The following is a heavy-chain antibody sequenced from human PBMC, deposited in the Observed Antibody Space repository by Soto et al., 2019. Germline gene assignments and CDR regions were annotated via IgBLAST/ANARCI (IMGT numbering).Heavy chain of an antibody. CDR3: ARDAEYSSSWYSAFYI. J-gene: IGHJ3*02. CDR1: GCTFSSYA. V-gene: IGHV1-46*03. Sequence: GASVKVSCKASGCTFSSYAISWVRQAPGQGLEWMGIINPSGGSTSYAQKFQGRVTMTRDTSTSTVYMELSSLRSEDTAVYYCARDAEYSSSWYSAFYIWGQGTMVTVSS. CDR2: INPSGGST. D-gene: IGHD6-13*01.